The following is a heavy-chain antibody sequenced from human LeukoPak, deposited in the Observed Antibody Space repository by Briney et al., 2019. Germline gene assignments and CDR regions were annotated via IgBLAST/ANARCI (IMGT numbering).Heavy chain of an antibody. CDR3: ARSYSYGSFGFDY. CDR2: INHSGST. V-gene: IGHV4-34*01. D-gene: IGHD5-18*01. Sequence: SETLSLTCAVYGGSFSGYYWSWIRQPPGKGLEWIGEINHSGSTEYNPSLKSRVTISVDTSKNQFSLKLSSVTAADTAVYYCARSYSYGSFGFDYWGQGTLVTVSS. J-gene: IGHJ4*02. CDR1: GGSFSGYY.